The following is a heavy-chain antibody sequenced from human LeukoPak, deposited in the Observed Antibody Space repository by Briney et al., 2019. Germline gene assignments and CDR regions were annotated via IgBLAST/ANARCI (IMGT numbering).Heavy chain of an antibody. Sequence: SETLSLTCTVSGGSISSYYWSWIRQPAGKGLEWIGRIYTSGSTNYNPSLKSRVTMLVDTSKNQFSLKLSSVTAADTAVYYCARAGYCSSTSCYDRFDPWGQGTLVTVSS. J-gene: IGHJ5*02. CDR2: IYTSGST. D-gene: IGHD2-2*03. CDR3: ARAGYCSSTSCYDRFDP. V-gene: IGHV4-4*07. CDR1: GGSISSYY.